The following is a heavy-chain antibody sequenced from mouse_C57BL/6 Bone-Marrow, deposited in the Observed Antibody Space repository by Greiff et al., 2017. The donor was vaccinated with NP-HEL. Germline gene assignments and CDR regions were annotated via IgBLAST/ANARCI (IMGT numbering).Heavy chain of an antibody. CDR3: TLYGYYFDY. V-gene: IGHV14-4*01. Sequence: EVQLKESGAELVRPGASVKLSCTASGFNIKDDYMHWVKQRPEQGLEWIGWIDPENGDTEYASKFQGKATITADTSSNTAYLQLSSLTSEDTAVYYCTLYGYYFDYWGQGTTLTVSS. CDR1: GFNIKDDY. J-gene: IGHJ2*01. D-gene: IGHD1-1*01. CDR2: IDPENGDT.